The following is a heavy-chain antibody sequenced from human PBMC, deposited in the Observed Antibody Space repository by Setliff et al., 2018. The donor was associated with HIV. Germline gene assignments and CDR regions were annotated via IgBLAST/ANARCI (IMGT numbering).Heavy chain of an antibody. J-gene: IGHJ4*02. Sequence: SETLSLTCTVSGGSISSYYWSWIRQPPGKGLEWIGYVYYSGSTNYNPSLKSRVTISVDTSKNQFSLKLSSVTAADTAVYYCARRWSYYYDLFDYWGQGTLVTV. V-gene: IGHV4-59*08. CDR1: GGSISSYY. CDR3: ARRWSYYYDLFDY. D-gene: IGHD3-22*01. CDR2: VYYSGST.